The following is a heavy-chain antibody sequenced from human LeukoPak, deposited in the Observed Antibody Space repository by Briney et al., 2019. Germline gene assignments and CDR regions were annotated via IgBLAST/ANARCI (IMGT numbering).Heavy chain of an antibody. CDR1: GYSFTSYW. CDR2: IHPGHSDT. D-gene: IGHD2-2*01. Sequence: GESLKISCKGYGYSFTSYWIGWVRQMPGKGLEWMGIIHPGHSDTRYNPSFQGQVTVSADTSLNTAYLQWGSLKASDTAIYYCARRKISKEFDCWGQGTLVTVSS. V-gene: IGHV5-51*01. CDR3: ARRKISKEFDC. J-gene: IGHJ4*02.